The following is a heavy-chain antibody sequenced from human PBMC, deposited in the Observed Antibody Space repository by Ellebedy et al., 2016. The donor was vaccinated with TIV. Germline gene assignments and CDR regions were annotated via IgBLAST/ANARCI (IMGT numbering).Heavy chain of an antibody. CDR2: ISYSGST. Sequence: MPSETLSLTCTVPGGSISPYYWSWIRQPPGKGLEWIGYISYSGSTNYNPSLTSRVTISVDTSKNHFSLRLTSVTAADTAVYYCARVVWQQPVSYAFDFWGRGTMVTVSS. CDR1: GGSISPYY. CDR3: ARVVWQQPVSYAFDF. J-gene: IGHJ3*01. V-gene: IGHV4-59*01. D-gene: IGHD6-13*01.